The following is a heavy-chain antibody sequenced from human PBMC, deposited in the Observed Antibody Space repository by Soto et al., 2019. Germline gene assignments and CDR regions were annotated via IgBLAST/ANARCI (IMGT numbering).Heavy chain of an antibody. CDR2: ISAYNGNT. Sequence: ASVKVSCKASGYTFTSYGISWVRQSPGQGLEWMGWISAYNGNTNYSQKLQGRVTMTTDSSKSTAYMELRSLRSDDTAVYYCARKSPRGSYNYWGQGTLVTVSS. CDR3: ARKSPRGSYNY. J-gene: IGHJ4*02. CDR1: GYTFTSYG. V-gene: IGHV1-18*01. D-gene: IGHD1-26*01.